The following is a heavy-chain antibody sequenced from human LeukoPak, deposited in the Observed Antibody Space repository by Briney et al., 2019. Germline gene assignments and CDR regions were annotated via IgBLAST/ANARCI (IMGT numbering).Heavy chain of an antibody. Sequence: PSQTLSLTCAVSGGSISSGGYSWSWLPQPPGKGPEGIVYIYHSGSTYYNPSLKSRLTISVDRSKNQFSLKLSSVTAADTAVYYCARASGYYYDSSGYYGKYFQHWGQGTLVTVSS. CDR1: GGSISSGGYS. V-gene: IGHV4-30-2*01. D-gene: IGHD3-22*01. CDR3: ARASGYYYDSSGYYGKYFQH. J-gene: IGHJ1*01. CDR2: IYHSGST.